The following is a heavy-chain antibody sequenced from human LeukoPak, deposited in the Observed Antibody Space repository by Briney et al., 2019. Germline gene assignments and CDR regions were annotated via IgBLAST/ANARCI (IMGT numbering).Heavy chain of an antibody. CDR3: ARLRYYDSPPADY. J-gene: IGHJ4*02. CDR2: IYYSGST. Sequence: SETLSLTCTVSGGSISSYYWSWIWQPPGKGLEWIGYIYYSGSTNYNPSLKSRVTISVDTSKNQFSLKLSSVTAAGTAVYYCARLRYYDSPPADYWGQGTLVTVSS. CDR1: GGSISSYY. V-gene: IGHV4-59*08. D-gene: IGHD3-22*01.